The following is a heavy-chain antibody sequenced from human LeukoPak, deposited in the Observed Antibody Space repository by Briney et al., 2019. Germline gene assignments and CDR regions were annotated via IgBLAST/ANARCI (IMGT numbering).Heavy chain of an antibody. V-gene: IGHV3-30*01. J-gene: IGHJ6*03. Sequence: GGSLRLSCAASGFTFSSYAMHWVRQAPGKGLEWVAVISYDGSNKYHADSVKGRFTISRDNSKNTLCLQMNSLRAEDTAVYYCARGSNSSSWFWYYYYYMDVWGKGTTVTVSS. CDR1: GFTFSSYA. D-gene: IGHD6-13*01. CDR3: ARGSNSSSWFWYYYYYMDV. CDR2: ISYDGSNK.